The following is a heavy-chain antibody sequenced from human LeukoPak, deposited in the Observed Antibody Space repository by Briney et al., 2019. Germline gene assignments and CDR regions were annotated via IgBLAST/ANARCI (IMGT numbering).Heavy chain of an antibody. CDR1: GFTFSSYS. CDR3: ARSLDSRWFDP. J-gene: IGHJ5*02. V-gene: IGHV3-21*01. CDR2: ISSSSSYI. Sequence: PGGSLRLSCAASGFTFSSYSMNWVRQAPGKGPEWVSSISSSSSYIYYADSVKGRFTISRDNAKNSLYLQMNSLRAEDTAVYYCARSLDSRWFDPWGQGTLVTVSS. D-gene: IGHD2-2*03.